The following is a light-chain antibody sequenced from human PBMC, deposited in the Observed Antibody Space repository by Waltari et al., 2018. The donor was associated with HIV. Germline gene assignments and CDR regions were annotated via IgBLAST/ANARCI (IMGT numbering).Light chain of an antibody. CDR1: QGLTSY. J-gene: IGKJ3*01. Sequence: DIQVTQSPSSVSASIGDRVTITCRAIQGLTSYLAWYQQKPGNTPKLLISATSTFQSGVPSRFSGSGSGTDFTLTISNLQPEDFATYYCLQALSSPLTFGPGTKVEVK. CDR3: LQALSSPLT. CDR2: ATS. V-gene: IGKV1-12*01.